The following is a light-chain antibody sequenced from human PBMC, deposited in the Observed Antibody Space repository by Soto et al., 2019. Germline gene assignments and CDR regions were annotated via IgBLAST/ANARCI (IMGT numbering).Light chain of an antibody. CDR2: EVS. CDR3: TSYKRSNPYL. J-gene: IGLJ1*01. V-gene: IGLV2-14*01. CDR1: SSDVGGYKF. Sequence: QSVLTQPASVSGSPGQSITISCTGTSSDVGGYKFVSWYQQHPGKAPKLMIHEVSNRPSGVSSRFSGSKSGNTASLTISGLQAEDEADYYCTSYKRSNPYLFGLGTKGTV.